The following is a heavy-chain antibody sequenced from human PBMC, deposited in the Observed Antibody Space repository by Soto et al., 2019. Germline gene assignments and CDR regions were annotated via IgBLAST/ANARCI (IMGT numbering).Heavy chain of an antibody. CDR1: GFTFSSYN. Sequence: EVQLVESGGGLVKPGGSLRLSCAASGFTFSSYNMNWVRQAPGKGLEWVSSISSRSTYIFYEDSVKGRFTISRDNAKNSLYLQMHSLRAEDTAVYYCASLGALEPIDSWGQGALVIVSS. V-gene: IGHV3-21*01. CDR2: ISSRSTYI. CDR3: ASLGALEPIDS. J-gene: IGHJ4*02. D-gene: IGHD1-1*01.